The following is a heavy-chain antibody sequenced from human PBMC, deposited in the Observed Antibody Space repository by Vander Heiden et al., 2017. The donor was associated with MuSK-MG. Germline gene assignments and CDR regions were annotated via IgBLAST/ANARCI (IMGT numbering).Heavy chain of an antibody. J-gene: IGHJ4*02. V-gene: IGHV2-5*01. CDR3: AHRADGDSPFYFDY. CDR2: IYWNDDK. Sequence: QITLKESGPTLVKPTQTLTLTCTFSGFSLSTSGVGVGWIRQPPGKALEWIALIYWNDDKRYSPSLKSRLTITKDTSKNQVVLTMPKMDTVDTATYYCAHRADGDSPFYFDYWGQGTLVTVSS. CDR1: GFSLSTSGVG. D-gene: IGHD4-17*01.